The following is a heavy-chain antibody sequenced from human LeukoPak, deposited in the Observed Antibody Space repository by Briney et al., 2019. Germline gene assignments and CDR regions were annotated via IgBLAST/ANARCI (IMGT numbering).Heavy chain of an antibody. Sequence: SETLSLTCAVYGGSFSGYYWSWIRQPPGKGLEWIGEINHSGSTNYNPSLKSRVTISVDTSKNQLSLKLSSVTAADTAVYYCARASRTYYYDSSGYYYFDYWGQGTLVTVSS. J-gene: IGHJ4*02. CDR2: INHSGST. D-gene: IGHD3-22*01. V-gene: IGHV4-34*01. CDR3: ARASRTYYYDSSGYYYFDY. CDR1: GGSFSGYY.